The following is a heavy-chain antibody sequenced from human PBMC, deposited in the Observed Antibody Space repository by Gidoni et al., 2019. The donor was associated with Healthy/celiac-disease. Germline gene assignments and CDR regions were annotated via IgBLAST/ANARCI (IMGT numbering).Heavy chain of an antibody. D-gene: IGHD3-3*01. CDR1: GGSFSGYY. CDR2: INHSGST. V-gene: IGHV4-34*01. CDR3: ARGGSYDFWSGYLYNWFDP. Sequence: QVQLQQWGAGLLKPSETLSLTCAVYGGSFSGYYWSWIRQPPGKGLEWIGEINHSGSTNYNPSRKSRVTISVDTSKNQFSLKLSSVTAADTAVYYCARGGSYDFWSGYLYNWFDPWGQGTLVTVSS. J-gene: IGHJ5*02.